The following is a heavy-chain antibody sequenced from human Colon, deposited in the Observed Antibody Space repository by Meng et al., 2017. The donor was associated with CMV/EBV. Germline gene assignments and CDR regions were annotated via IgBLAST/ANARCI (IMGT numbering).Heavy chain of an antibody. CDR3: ARDLAVGRIWFDP. CDR1: GFRFSDYG. V-gene: IGHV3-33*01. J-gene: IGHJ5*02. Sequence: CTASGFRFSDYGFHWVRQSPGKGLEWVADIWSDGRATYYADSVSGRFTISRDDSRSTLYLQMNSLRAEDTAVYYCARDLAVGRIWFDPWGQGTLVTVSS. CDR2: IWSDGRAT. D-gene: IGHD6-19*01.